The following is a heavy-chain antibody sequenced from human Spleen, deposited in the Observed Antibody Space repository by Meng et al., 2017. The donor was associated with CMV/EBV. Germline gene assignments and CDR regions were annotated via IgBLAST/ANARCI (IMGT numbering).Heavy chain of an antibody. D-gene: IGHD3-10*01. CDR1: GGSMSSSNW. V-gene: IGHV4-4*02. Sequence: SETLSLTCTVSGGSMSSSNWWSWVRQPPGKGLEWIGEIYHSGSTNYNPSLKSRVTISVDKSKNQFSLKLSSVTAADTAVYYCARVRHYNDYFDYWGQGTLVTVSS. CDR2: IYHSGST. CDR3: ARVRHYNDYFDY. J-gene: IGHJ4*02.